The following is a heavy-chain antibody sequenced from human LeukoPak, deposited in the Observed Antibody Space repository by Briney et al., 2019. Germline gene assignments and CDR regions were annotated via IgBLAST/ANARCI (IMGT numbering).Heavy chain of an antibody. V-gene: IGHV3-7*01. J-gene: IGHJ5*02. CDR3: AGGYSSSWYTFDP. D-gene: IGHD6-13*01. CDR1: GFTFNNYW. Sequence: GGSLRLSCEASGFTFNNYWMSWFRQAPGKGLEWVANIKQDESEKNYVDSVKGRFTISRDNVKNSLYLQMNSLRAEDTAVYYCAGGYSSSWYTFDPWGQGTLVTVSS. CDR2: IKQDESEK.